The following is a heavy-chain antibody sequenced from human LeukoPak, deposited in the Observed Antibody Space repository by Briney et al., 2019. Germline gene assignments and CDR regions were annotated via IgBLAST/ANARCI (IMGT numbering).Heavy chain of an antibody. CDR3: AKDRYYDILTGYNWFDP. Sequence: SETLSLTCTVSGGSISSYYWSWIRQPPGKGLEWIGYIYYSGSTNYNPSLKSRVTISVDTSKNQFSLKLSSVTAADTAVYYCAKDRYYDILTGYNWFDPWGQGTLVTVSS. V-gene: IGHV4-59*01. CDR2: IYYSGST. CDR1: GGSISSYY. D-gene: IGHD3-9*01. J-gene: IGHJ5*02.